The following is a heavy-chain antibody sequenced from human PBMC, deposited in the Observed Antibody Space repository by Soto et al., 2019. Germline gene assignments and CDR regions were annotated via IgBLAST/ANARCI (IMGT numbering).Heavy chain of an antibody. V-gene: IGHV3-23*01. CDR1: GFTFSSYA. CDR2: ISGSGGST. D-gene: IGHD3-3*01. CDR3: AKKLIESTIFGVVIDPYYYYYGMDV. Sequence: EVQLLESGGGLVQPGGSLRLSCAASGFTFSSYAMSWVRQAPGKGLEWVSAISGSGGSTYYADSVKGRFTISRDNSKNTLYLKMNSMRAEDTAVYYCAKKLIESTIFGVVIDPYYYYYGMDVWGQGTTVTVSS. J-gene: IGHJ6*02.